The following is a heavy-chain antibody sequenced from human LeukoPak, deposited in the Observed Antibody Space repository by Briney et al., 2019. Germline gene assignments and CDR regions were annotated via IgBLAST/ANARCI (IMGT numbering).Heavy chain of an antibody. J-gene: IGHJ6*03. D-gene: IGHD1-26*01. CDR3: ARVGGSYLYYYYYYMDV. CDR2: IKQDGSEK. V-gene: IGHV3-7*01. Sequence: PGGSLRLSCAASGFTFSSYWMSWVRQAPGKGLEWVANIKQDGSEKYYVDSVKGRFTISRDNAKNSLYLQMNSLRAEDTAVYYCARVGGSYLYYYYYYMDVWGKGTTVTVSS. CDR1: GFTFSSYW.